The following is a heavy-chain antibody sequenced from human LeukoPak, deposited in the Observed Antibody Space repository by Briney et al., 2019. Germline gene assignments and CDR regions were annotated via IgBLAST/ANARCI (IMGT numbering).Heavy chain of an antibody. V-gene: IGHV3-9*01. CDR2: ISWNSGTI. D-gene: IGHD3-10*01. J-gene: IGHJ4*02. CDR1: GFTFDDYA. Sequence: GGSLRLSCAASGFTFDDYAMHWVRQAPGKGLEWVSGISWNSGTIGYADSVKGRFTISRDNSKNTLYLQMNSLRAEDTAVYYCARDAPYYYGSGSFDYWGQGTLVTVSS. CDR3: ARDAPYYYGSGSFDY.